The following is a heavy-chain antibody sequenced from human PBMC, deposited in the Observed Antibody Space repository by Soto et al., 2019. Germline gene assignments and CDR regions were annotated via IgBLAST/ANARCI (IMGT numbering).Heavy chain of an antibody. V-gene: IGHV4-59*01. CDR3: ARDQGNWFDP. CDR1: GGSISSYY. CDR2: IYYSGST. J-gene: IGHJ5*02. Sequence: PSETLSLTCTVSGGSISSYYWSWIRQPPGKGLERIGYIYYSGSTNYNPSLKSRVTMSVDTSKNQFSLKLSSVTAADTAVYYCARDQGNWFDPWGQGTLVTVSS.